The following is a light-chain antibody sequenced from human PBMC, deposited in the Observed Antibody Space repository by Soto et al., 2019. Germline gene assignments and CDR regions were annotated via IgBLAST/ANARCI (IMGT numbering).Light chain of an antibody. V-gene: IGKV4-1*01. CDR2: WAS. J-gene: IGKJ2*01. Sequence: DIVMTQSPDSLAVSLGERATINCRSSQTVLYTSNNRNYLAWYHQKSGQPPKLLFSWASTRESGVPGRFSASGSGTDFTLTISSLQADDVAVYYCHQYYYNRDTFGKGNKVEIK. CDR1: QTVLYTSNNRNY. CDR3: HQYYYNRDT.